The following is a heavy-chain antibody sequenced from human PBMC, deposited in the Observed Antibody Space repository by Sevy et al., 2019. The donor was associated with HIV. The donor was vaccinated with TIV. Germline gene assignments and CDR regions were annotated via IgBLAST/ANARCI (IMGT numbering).Heavy chain of an antibody. CDR3: ARGGGNGWYYFDY. CDR2: IIPILGTV. J-gene: IGHJ4*02. D-gene: IGHD6-19*01. V-gene: IGHV1-69*13. Sequence: ASVKVSCKASGGTFSSYGISWVRQAPGQGLEWMGGIIPILGTVNYAQKFQGRVTITADESTKTAYMERGSRRSEDTAVYYCARGGGNGWYYFDYWGQETLVTVSS. CDR1: GGTFSSYG.